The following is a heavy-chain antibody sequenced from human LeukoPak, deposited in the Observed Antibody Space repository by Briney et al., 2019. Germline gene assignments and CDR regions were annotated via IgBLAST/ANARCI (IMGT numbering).Heavy chain of an antibody. CDR1: GFTFSSYE. V-gene: IGHV3-48*03. CDR2: ISSSGSTI. CDR3: ARWIQTRGGYY. Sequence: PGGSLRLSCAASGFTFSSYEMNWVRQAPGKGLEWVSYISSSGSTIYYADSVKDRFTISRDNAKNSLYLQMNSLRAEDTAVYYCARWIQTRGGYYWGQGTLVTVSS. D-gene: IGHD5-18*01. J-gene: IGHJ4*02.